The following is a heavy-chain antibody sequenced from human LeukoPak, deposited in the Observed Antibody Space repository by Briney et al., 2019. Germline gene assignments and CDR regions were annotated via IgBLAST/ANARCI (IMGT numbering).Heavy chain of an antibody. J-gene: IGHJ3*02. V-gene: IGHV3-53*01. CDR3: ARGRRGLYYRKINDAFDI. D-gene: IGHD1-14*01. Sequence: GGSLRLSCAASGFTVSSNYMSWVRQAPGKGPEWVSVIYSGGSTYYADSVKGRFTISRDNSKNTLYLQMNSLRAEDTAVYYCARGRRGLYYRKINDAFDIWGQGTMVTVSS. CDR1: GFTVSSNY. CDR2: IYSGGST.